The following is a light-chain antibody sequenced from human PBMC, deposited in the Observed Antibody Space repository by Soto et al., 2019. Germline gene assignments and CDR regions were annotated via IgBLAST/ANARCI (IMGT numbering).Light chain of an antibody. CDR3: QQYYSTPWT. CDR2: WAS. Sequence: DIVMTQSPDSLAVSLGERATINCKSSQSVLYSSNNMNFLAWYQQKPGQPPKLLIYWASTRESGVPDRFSGSGSGTDFTLTISSRQAEDVAVYYCQQYYSTPWTFGQGTKVEIK. CDR1: QSVLYSSNNMNF. V-gene: IGKV4-1*01. J-gene: IGKJ1*01.